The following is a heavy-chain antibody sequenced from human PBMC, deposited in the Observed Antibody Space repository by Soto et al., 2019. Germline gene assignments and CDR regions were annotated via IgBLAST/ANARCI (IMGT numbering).Heavy chain of an antibody. CDR2: ISGSGGTT. V-gene: IGHV3-23*01. J-gene: IGHJ4*02. CDR3: AKDQGDSSWYYNY. D-gene: IGHD6-13*01. Sequence: GGSLRLSCAASGFTFSNYAMTWVRQAPGKGLEWVSAISGSGGTTSYADSVKGRFTISRDTSKNTLYLQMNSLRAEDTALYYCAKDQGDSSWYYNYWGQGTLVTVSS. CDR1: GFTFSNYA.